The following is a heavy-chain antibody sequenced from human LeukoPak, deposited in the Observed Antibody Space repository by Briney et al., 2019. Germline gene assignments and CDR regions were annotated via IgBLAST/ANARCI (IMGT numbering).Heavy chain of an antibody. V-gene: IGHV3-30-3*01. CDR3: ASTGLDIVVVPAASGAFDI. Sequence: PGRSLRLSCAASGFTFSSYAMHWVRQAPGKGLEWVAVISYDGSNKYYAYSVKGLFTISRDNSKNTLYLEMNSLRAEDAAVYYCASTGLDIVVVPAASGAFDIWGQGTMVTVSS. CDR1: GFTFSSYA. D-gene: IGHD2-2*01. CDR2: ISYDGSNK. J-gene: IGHJ3*02.